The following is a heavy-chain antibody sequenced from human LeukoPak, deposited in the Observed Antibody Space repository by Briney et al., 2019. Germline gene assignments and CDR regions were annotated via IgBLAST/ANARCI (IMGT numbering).Heavy chain of an antibody. CDR2: IYYSGST. V-gene: IGHV4-30-2*01. CDR3: VRYYYKSGGYSAAAFDI. Sequence: SETLSLTCAVSGGSISSGDDSWSWIRQPPGKGLEWIGYIYYSGSTYYNPSLKSRVTLSLDGSRNQFSLKLSSVTAADTAVYYCVRYYYKSGGYSAAAFDIWGQGTMVTVSS. CDR1: GGSISSGDDS. D-gene: IGHD3-22*01. J-gene: IGHJ3*02.